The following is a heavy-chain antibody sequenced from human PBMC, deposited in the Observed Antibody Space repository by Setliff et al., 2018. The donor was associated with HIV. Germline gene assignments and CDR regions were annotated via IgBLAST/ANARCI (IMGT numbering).Heavy chain of an antibody. CDR2: IYYSGST. CDR3: ATDTYGDYRNWFDP. Sequence: SETLSLTCGVYGGSLSDYYWSWIRQHPGKGLEWIGCIYYSGSTYYNPSLKSRVTISVDTSKNQFSLKLSSVTAADTAVYYCATDTYGDYRNWFDPWGQGTLVTVSS. D-gene: IGHD4-17*01. J-gene: IGHJ5*02. V-gene: IGHV4-34*01. CDR1: GGSLSDYY.